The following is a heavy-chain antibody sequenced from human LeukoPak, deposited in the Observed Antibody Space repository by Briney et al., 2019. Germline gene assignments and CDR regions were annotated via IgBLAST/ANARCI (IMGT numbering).Heavy chain of an antibody. D-gene: IGHD3-16*01. CDR1: GFTFSSYA. CDR2: IIGSGSNT. J-gene: IGHJ4*02. CDR3: AKGVLRTGGDY. V-gene: IGHV3-23*01. Sequence: GGSLRLSCAASGFTFSSYAMTWVRQAPGRGLEWVSSIIGSGSNTYYADSVKGRFTISRDNYKNTLYLQRNSLRAEDTAVYYCAKGVLRTGGDYWGQGTLVTVSS.